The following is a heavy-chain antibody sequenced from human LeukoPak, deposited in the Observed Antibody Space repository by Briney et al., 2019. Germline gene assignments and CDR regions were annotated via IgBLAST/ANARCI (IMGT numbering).Heavy chain of an antibody. Sequence: GASVKVSCKASGGTFSSYAISWVRQAPGQGLEWMGGIIPIFGTANYAHKFQGRVTFTADEHTSTAYMEVSSLRSEDTAIYFCAGEGSASGLFDPWGQGTLVTVST. D-gene: IGHD2-15*01. CDR2: IIPIFGTA. CDR1: GGTFSSYA. CDR3: AGEGSASGLFDP. J-gene: IGHJ5*02. V-gene: IGHV1-69*13.